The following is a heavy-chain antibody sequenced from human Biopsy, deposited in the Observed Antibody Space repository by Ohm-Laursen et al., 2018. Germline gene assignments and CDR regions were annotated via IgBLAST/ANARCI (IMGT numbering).Heavy chain of an antibody. Sequence: TLSLTCTVSGVSITAYYWSWIRQPPGKGLECIGNIHHSGSTNYNPSLKSRLTISVDTSRNQVSLTLSSVTAADTAVYYCARDSGILNYGNFKYYHYYGMDVWGQGTKVTASS. J-gene: IGHJ6*02. CDR1: GVSITAYY. V-gene: IGHV4-59*01. CDR2: IHHSGST. D-gene: IGHD4-11*01. CDR3: ARDSGILNYGNFKYYHYYGMDV.